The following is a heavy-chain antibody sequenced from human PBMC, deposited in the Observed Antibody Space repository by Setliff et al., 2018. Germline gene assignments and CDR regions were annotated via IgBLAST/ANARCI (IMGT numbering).Heavy chain of an antibody. D-gene: IGHD2-8*01. CDR3: ARHGLHCTNGICPPPFDP. V-gene: IGHV4-39*01. J-gene: IGHJ5*02. Sequence: TLSLTCPVSGGPLNSDRYYWGWIRQPPGKGLEWIGSMYSSGSTYYNPSLRSRVTISVDTSQDQFSLKMTSVTAADTAVYYCARHGLHCTNGICPPPFDPWGQGTLVTVSS. CDR1: GGPLNSDRYY. CDR2: MYSSGST.